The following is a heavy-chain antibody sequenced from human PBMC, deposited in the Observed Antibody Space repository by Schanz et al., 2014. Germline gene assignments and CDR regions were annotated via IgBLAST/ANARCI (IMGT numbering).Heavy chain of an antibody. CDR1: GFTVSSNH. J-gene: IGHJ4*02. CDR2: ISNDGSIK. V-gene: IGHV3-30*19. CDR3: ASPSGYSDYGTYFDF. Sequence: QVQLVESGGGVVQFGRSLRLSCVASGFTVSSNHMSWVRQAPGKGLEWVALISNDGSIKYYADSVEGRFTISRDNSRNTLYLQMNSLRTEDTAVYYCASPSGYSDYGTYFDFWGQGTLVTVAS. D-gene: IGHD5-12*01.